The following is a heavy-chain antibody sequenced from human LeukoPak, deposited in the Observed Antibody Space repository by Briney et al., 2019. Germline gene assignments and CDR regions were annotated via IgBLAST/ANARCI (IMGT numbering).Heavy chain of an antibody. V-gene: IGHV1-2*02. D-gene: IGHD3-22*01. CDR1: GYTFTSNY. CDR3: ARGSYDSSDFEYFHH. Sequence: GASVKVSCKAFGYTFTSNYMHWVRQAPGQGPEWMGWINPNSGGTNYAQKFQGRVTMTRDTSIGTAYMELNRLRSDDTAVYYCARGSYDSSDFEYFHHWGQGTLVTVSS. CDR2: INPNSGGT. J-gene: IGHJ1*01.